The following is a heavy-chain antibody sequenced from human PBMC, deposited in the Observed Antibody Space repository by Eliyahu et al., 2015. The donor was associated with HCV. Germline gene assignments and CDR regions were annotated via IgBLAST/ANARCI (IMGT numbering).Heavy chain of an antibody. CDR2: XSYDGSNK. Sequence: QVQLVESGGGVVQPGRSLRLSCAASGFXFSSYGMHWVRQAPGKGLEWVAVXSYDGSNKYYADSVKGRFTISRDNSKNTLYLQMNSLRAEDTAVYYCAXGYSSQGYFQHWGQGTLVTVSS. CDR3: AXGYSSQGYFQH. CDR1: GFXFSSYG. V-gene: IGHV3-30*18. D-gene: IGHD1-1*01. J-gene: IGHJ1*01.